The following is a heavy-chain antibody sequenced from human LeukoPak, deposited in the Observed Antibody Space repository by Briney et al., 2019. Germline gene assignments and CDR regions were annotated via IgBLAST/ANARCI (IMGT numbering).Heavy chain of an antibody. J-gene: IGHJ5*02. CDR2: IYHSGST. D-gene: IGHD4-17*01. CDR1: GYSISSGYY. V-gene: IGHV4-38-2*01. CDR3: ARQPTTTTVYNWFDP. Sequence: SETLCLTCAVSGYSISSGYYWGWIRQPPGKGLEWIGSIYHSGSTYYNPPLKSRVTISVDTSKNQFSLKLSSVTAADTAVYYCARQPTTTTVYNWFDPWGQGTLVTVSS.